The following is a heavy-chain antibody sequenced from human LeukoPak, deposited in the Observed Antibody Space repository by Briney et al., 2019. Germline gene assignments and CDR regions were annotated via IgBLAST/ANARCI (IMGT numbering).Heavy chain of an antibody. CDR3: ARTGAPMGGY. D-gene: IGHD3-16*01. CDR2: ISGSGGST. J-gene: IGHJ4*02. V-gene: IGHV3-23*01. CDR1: GFTFSDYY. Sequence: GGSLRLSCAASGFTFSDYYMNWIRQAPGKGLEWVSAISGSGGSTYYADSVKGRFTISRDNSKNTLYLQMNSLRAEDTAVYYCARTGAPMGGYWGQGTLVTVSS.